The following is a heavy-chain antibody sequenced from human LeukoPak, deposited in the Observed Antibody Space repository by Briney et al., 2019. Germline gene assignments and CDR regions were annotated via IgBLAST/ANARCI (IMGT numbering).Heavy chain of an antibody. J-gene: IGHJ6*03. Sequence: GASVKVSCKASGGTFGSYAISWVRQAPGQGLEWMGGIIPIFGTANYAQKFQGRVTITTDESTSTAYMELSSLRSEDTAVYYCARGGVAAAGSRVLGYYYYYMDVWGKGTTVTVSS. CDR2: IIPIFGTA. CDR3: ARGGVAAAGSRVLGYYYYYMDV. CDR1: GGTFGSYA. D-gene: IGHD6-13*01. V-gene: IGHV1-69*05.